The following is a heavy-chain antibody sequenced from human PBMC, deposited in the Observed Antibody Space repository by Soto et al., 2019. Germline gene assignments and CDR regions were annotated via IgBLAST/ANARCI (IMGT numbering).Heavy chain of an antibody. J-gene: IGHJ4*02. CDR3: ARLDTRRYFDY. CDR1: GGSVTSGSYY. CDR2: IYYSGST. V-gene: IGHV4-61*01. Sequence: SETLSLTCTVSGGSVTSGSYYRSWIRQPPGKGLEWIGYIYYSGSTIYNPSLKSRLTMSVDTSKNQFSLRLTSATAADTAVYYCARLDTRRYFDYWGQGSLVTVS.